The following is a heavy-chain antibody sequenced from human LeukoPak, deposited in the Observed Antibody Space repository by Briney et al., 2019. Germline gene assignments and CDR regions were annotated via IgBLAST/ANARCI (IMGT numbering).Heavy chain of an antibody. CDR2: INTNTGNP. J-gene: IGHJ4*02. D-gene: IGHD3-22*01. V-gene: IGHV7-4-1*02. Sequence: ASVKVSCKASGYTFTSYAMNWVRQAPGQGLEWMGWINTNTGNPTYAQGFTGRFVFSLDTSVSTAYLQISSLKAEDTAVYYCAREGDSSGYQFDFDYWGQGTLVTVSS. CDR1: GYTFTSYA. CDR3: AREGDSSGYQFDFDY.